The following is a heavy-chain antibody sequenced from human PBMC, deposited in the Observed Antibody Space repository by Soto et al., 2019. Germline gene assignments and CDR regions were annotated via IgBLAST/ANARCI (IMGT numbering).Heavy chain of an antibody. CDR1: GYSFTDYH. V-gene: IGHV1-2*04. D-gene: IGHD2-8*01. CDR2: INPKSGGT. Sequence: QVQLVQSGAEVKKPGASVKVSCKASGYSFTDYHIHWVRQAPGQGLEWLGRINPKSGGTSTAQKFQGWVTMTTDTSISTASMELTRLTSDDTAIYYCVRGDSTDCSNGVCSFFYNHDMDVWGQGTTVTVSS. CDR3: VRGDSTDCSNGVCSFFYNHDMDV. J-gene: IGHJ6*02.